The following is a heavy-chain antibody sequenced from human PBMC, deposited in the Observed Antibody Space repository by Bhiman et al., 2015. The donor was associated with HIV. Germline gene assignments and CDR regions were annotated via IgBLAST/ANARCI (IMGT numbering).Heavy chain of an antibody. V-gene: IGHV3-30*18. CDR1: GFIFSRYE. CDR2: TSYDGSNK. CDR3: AKWGYDFWSGYYRAVDY. J-gene: IGHJ4*02. D-gene: IGHD3-3*01. Sequence: VQLVESGGGLVQPGGSLRLSCAASGFIFSRYEMNWVRQAPGKGLEWVAVTSYDGSNKHYADSVKGRFTISRDNSKNTLYLQMNSLRDEDTAVYYCAKWGYDFWSGYYRAVDYWGQGTLVTVSS.